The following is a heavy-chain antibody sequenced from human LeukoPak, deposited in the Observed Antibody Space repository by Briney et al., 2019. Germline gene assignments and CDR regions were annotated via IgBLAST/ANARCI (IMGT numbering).Heavy chain of an antibody. CDR2: ISGSGGST. CDR1: GFTFSSYG. J-gene: IGHJ4*02. V-gene: IGHV3-23*01. CDR3: AKVGYYYYGSGSYYPY. Sequence: GGSLRLSCAASGFTFSSYGMSWVRQAPGKGLEWVSAISGSGGSTYYADSVKGRFTISRDNSKNTLYLQMNSLRAEDTAVYYCAKVGYYYYGSGSYYPYWGQGTLVTVSS. D-gene: IGHD3-10*01.